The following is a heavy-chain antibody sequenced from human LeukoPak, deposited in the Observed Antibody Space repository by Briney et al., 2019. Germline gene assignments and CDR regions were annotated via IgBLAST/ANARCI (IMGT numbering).Heavy chain of an antibody. CDR3: AKTMGAIDHDC. D-gene: IGHD1-26*01. Sequence: GGSLRLSCAASGFTFRDFAMSWVRQAPGKGLEWVSTISGSGGGTYYADSVKGRFTISRDNSKTTLYLQMNSLRAEDTAVYYCAKTMGAIDHDCWGQGTLVTVSS. J-gene: IGHJ4*02. CDR1: GFTFRDFA. CDR2: ISGSGGGT. V-gene: IGHV3-23*01.